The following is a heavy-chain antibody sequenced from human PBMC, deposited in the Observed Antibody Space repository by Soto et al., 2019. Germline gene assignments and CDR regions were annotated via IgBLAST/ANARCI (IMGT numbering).Heavy chain of an antibody. D-gene: IGHD3-3*01. V-gene: IGHV3-9*01. CDR2: ISWNSGSI. Sequence: EVQLVESGGGLVQPGRSLRLSCAASGFTFDDYAMHWVRQAPGKGLEWVSGISWNSGSIGYADSVKGRFTISRDNAKNSLYLQMNSLRAEDTALYYCAKDMLPDLETDAFDIWGQGTMVTVSS. J-gene: IGHJ3*02. CDR1: GFTFDDYA. CDR3: AKDMLPDLETDAFDI.